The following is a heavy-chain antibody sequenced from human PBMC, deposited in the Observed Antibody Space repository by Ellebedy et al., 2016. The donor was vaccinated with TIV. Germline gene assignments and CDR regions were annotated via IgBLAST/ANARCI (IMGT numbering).Heavy chain of an antibody. J-gene: IGHJ6*02. Sequence: ASVKVSCXASGYTFTGYYMHWVRQAPGQGLEWMGWINPNSGGTNYAQKFQGWVTMTRDTSISTAYMELSRLRSDDTAVYYCARERFGELLPGMDVWGQGTTVTVSS. CDR1: GYTFTGYY. D-gene: IGHD3-10*01. CDR2: INPNSGGT. CDR3: ARERFGELLPGMDV. V-gene: IGHV1-2*04.